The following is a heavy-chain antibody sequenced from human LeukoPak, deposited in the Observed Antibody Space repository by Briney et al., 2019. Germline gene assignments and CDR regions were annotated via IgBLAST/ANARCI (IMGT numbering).Heavy chain of an antibody. V-gene: IGHV3-23*01. J-gene: IGHJ4*02. D-gene: IGHD3-10*01. CDR1: GFTFSSYA. CDR2: ISGSGGST. CDR3: AKAPYGSGSYYQDY. Sequence: GGSLRLSCAASGFTFSSYAMSWVRQAPGKGLEWVSAISGSGGSTYYADSVKGRFTISRDNSKNTLYLQMNSLRAEDTAVYYCAKAPYGSGSYYQDYWGQGTLVTVSS.